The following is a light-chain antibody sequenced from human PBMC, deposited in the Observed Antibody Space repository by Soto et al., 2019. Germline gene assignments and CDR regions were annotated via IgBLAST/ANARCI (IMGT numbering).Light chain of an antibody. CDR2: KAS. CDR1: QSISSW. CDR3: QQYRDNWT. V-gene: IGKV1-5*03. J-gene: IGKJ1*01. Sequence: DIQMTQSPSTLSASVGDRVTITCRASQSISSWLAWYQQKPGTAPKLLIYKASTLQSGVPPRFSGSGSGTEFTLTISSLQPDDSATYYCQQYRDNWTFGQGTKVEIK.